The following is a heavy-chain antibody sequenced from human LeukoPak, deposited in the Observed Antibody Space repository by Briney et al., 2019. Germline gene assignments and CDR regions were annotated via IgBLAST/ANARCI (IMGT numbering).Heavy chain of an antibody. Sequence: PGGSLRLSCVASGFTVSTNYLSWVRQAPGKGLEWVSILYSGGSAYYADSVKGRFAISRDNSKNTVHLQMNSLRAEDTGLYYCASPPGLAGHYPYLYGMDVWGQGTTVTVSS. J-gene: IGHJ6*02. D-gene: IGHD6-19*01. V-gene: IGHV3-66*01. CDR3: ASPPGLAGHYPYLYGMDV. CDR2: LYSGGSA. CDR1: GFTVSTNY.